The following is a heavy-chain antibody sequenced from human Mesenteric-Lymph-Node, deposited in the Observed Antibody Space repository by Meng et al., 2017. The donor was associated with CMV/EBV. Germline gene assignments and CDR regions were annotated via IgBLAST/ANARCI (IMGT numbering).Heavy chain of an antibody. V-gene: IGHV3-15*01. Sequence: GGSLRLSCTVSGFTFTSAWMSWVRQAPGKGLEWVGRIKSIIDGGTTDYAAPVKGRFTVSRDDLKNTAYLQMNSLKIEDTGVYYCTTDPRDWGQGILVTVSS. CDR2: IKSIIDGGTT. CDR3: TTDPRD. J-gene: IGHJ1*01. CDR1: GFTFTSAW.